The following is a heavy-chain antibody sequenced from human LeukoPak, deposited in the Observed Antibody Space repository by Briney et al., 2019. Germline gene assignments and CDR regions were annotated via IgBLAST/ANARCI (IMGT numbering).Heavy chain of an antibody. D-gene: IGHD3-22*01. Sequence: GASVKVSCKASGYTFTSYYMHWVRQAPGQGLEWMGIINPSGGSTSYAQKFQGRVTMTRDTSTSTAYMELSSLRSEDTAVYYCARGGAYYYDSSGYYYPFDPWGQGTLVTVSS. CDR1: GYTFTSYY. CDR2: INPSGGST. CDR3: ARGGAYYYDSSGYYYPFDP. J-gene: IGHJ5*02. V-gene: IGHV1-46*01.